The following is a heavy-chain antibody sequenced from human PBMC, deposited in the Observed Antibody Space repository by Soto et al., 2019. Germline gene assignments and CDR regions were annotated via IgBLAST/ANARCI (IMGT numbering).Heavy chain of an antibody. Sequence: GGSLRLSCATSGFTFSASAMHWVRQASGKGLEWVGHIRSKANNYAAAYAASVKGRFTISRDDSKNTAYLQMNSLKTEDTAVYYCTRHLMDVWDQGTTVTVSS. J-gene: IGHJ6*02. CDR2: IRSKANNYAA. CDR3: TRHLMDV. V-gene: IGHV3-73*01. CDR1: GFTFSASA.